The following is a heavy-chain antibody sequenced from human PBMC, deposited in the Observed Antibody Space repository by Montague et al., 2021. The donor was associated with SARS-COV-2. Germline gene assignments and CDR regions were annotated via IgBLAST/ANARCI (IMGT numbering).Heavy chain of an antibody. Sequence: SLRLSCAASGFNFRIYSMNWVRQAPGKGLEWLSYIDRDGGNIHYADSARGRFAISRDNAKGSLYLQMNSLRADDTAVYDCVRDSDWGFDAWGQGALVTVSS. V-gene: IGHV3-48*04. CDR3: VRDSDWGFDA. CDR2: IDRDGGNI. D-gene: IGHD3-16*01. J-gene: IGHJ4*02. CDR1: GFNFRIYS.